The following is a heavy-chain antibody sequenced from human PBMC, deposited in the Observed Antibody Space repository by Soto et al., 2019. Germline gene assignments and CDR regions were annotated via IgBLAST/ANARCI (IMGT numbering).Heavy chain of an antibody. J-gene: IGHJ4*02. D-gene: IGHD5-18*01. CDR1: GFTFSSYG. CDR2: ISYDGSNK. CDR3: AKVGIQLWLLDY. V-gene: IGHV3-30*18. Sequence: HPGGSLRLSCAASGFTFSSYGMHWVRQAPGKGLEWVAVISYDGSNKYYADSVKGRFTISRDNSKNTLYLQMNSLRAEDTAVYYCAKVGIQLWLLDYWGQGTLVTVSS.